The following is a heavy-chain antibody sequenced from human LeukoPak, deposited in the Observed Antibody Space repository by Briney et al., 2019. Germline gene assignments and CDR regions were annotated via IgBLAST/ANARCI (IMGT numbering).Heavy chain of an antibody. CDR2: IRYDGSNK. D-gene: IGHD6-19*01. Sequence: PGGSLRLSCAASGFTFSSYGMHWVRQAPGKGLEWVAFIRYDGSNKYYADSVKGRFTISRDNSKNTLYPQMNSLRAEDTAVYYCAKDRVGYSSGWYSLDYWGQGTLVTVSS. V-gene: IGHV3-30*02. J-gene: IGHJ4*02. CDR3: AKDRVGYSSGWYSLDY. CDR1: GFTFSSYG.